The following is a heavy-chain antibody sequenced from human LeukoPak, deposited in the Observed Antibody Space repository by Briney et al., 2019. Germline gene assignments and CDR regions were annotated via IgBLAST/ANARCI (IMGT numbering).Heavy chain of an antibody. J-gene: IGHJ5*02. V-gene: IGHV4-30-4*01. D-gene: IGHD3-22*01. Sequence: SETLSLTCTVSSGSISSGDYYWSWIRQPPGKGLEWIGYIYYSGSTYYNPSLKSRVTISVDTSKNQFSLKLSSVTAADTAVYYCARAHYDSSGPPLAWFDPWGQGTLVTVSS. CDR2: IYYSGST. CDR1: SGSISSGDYY. CDR3: ARAHYDSSGPPLAWFDP.